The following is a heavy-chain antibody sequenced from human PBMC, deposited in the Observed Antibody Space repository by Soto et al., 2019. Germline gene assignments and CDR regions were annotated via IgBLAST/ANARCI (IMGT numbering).Heavy chain of an antibody. CDR1: GYTFTAYD. CDR3: ARSLLYHYGMDV. Sequence: QVQLVQSGAEVKKPGASVKVSCKASGYTFTAYDVNWVRQATGQGLEWVGWMNPDSGNTGYAQRFQGRVTMTRNTSISIVYMELSSLRSEDTAIYYCARSLLYHYGMDVWGQGTTVTVSS. CDR2: MNPDSGNT. J-gene: IGHJ6*02. V-gene: IGHV1-8*01. D-gene: IGHD1-26*01.